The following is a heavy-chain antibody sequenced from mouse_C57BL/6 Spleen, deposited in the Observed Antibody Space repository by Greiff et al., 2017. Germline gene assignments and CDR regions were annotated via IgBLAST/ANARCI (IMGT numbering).Heavy chain of an antibody. CDR3: ARSLSYYGSSFAY. CDR2: IRNKANGYTT. V-gene: IGHV7-3*01. J-gene: IGHJ3*01. D-gene: IGHD1-1*01. Sequence: DVQLQESGGGLVQPGGSLSLSCAASGFTFTDYYMSWVRQPPGKALEWLGFIRNKANGYTTEYSASVKGRFTISRDNSQSILYLQMNALRAEDSATYYCARSLSYYGSSFAYWGQGTLVTVSA. CDR1: GFTFTDYY.